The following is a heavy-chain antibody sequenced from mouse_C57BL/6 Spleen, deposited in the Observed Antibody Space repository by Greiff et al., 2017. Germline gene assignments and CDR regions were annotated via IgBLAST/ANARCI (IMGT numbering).Heavy chain of an antibody. J-gene: IGHJ2*01. CDR3: ARSGTAQALDY. CDR1: GYTFTDYY. CDR2: INPYNGGT. D-gene: IGHD3-2*02. V-gene: IGHV1-19*01. Sequence: DVKLQESGPVLVKPGASVKMSCKASGYTFTDYYMNWVKQSHGKSLEWIGVINPYNGGTSYNQKFKGKATLTVDKSSSTAYMELNSLTSEDSAVYYCARSGTAQALDYWGQGTTLTVSS.